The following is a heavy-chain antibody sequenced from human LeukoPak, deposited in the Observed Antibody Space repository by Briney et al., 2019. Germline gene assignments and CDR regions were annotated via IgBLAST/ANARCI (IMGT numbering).Heavy chain of an antibody. CDR2: ISSSSSYI. CDR1: GVTFCSYS. V-gene: IGHV3-21*01. D-gene: IGHD4-17*01. Sequence: PGGALRLSCAASGVTFCSYSMNWVRHAPGKGREWVSSISSSSSYIYYAGSVKGRFTISGDNAKNSLYLQMNSLRAEDTAVYYCARAPTTVTKYTLPYYYYGMDVWGQGTTVTVSS. J-gene: IGHJ6*02. CDR3: ARAPTTVTKYTLPYYYYGMDV.